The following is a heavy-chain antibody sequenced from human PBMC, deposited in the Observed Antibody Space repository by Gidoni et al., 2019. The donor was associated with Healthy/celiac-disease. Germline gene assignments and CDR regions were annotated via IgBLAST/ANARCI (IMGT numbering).Heavy chain of an antibody. D-gene: IGHD6-19*01. J-gene: IGHJ6*03. CDR3: ARGRVSSGWGGRHYYYYYYMDV. V-gene: IGHV4-34*01. CDR2: INHSGST. CDR1: GGSFSGYY. Sequence: QVQLQQWGAGLLKPSETLSLTCAVYGGSFSGYYWSWIRQPPGKGLEWIGEINHSGSTNYNPSLKSRVTISVDTSKNQFSLKLSSVTAADTAVYYCARGRVSSGWGGRHYYYYYYMDVWGKGTTVTVSS.